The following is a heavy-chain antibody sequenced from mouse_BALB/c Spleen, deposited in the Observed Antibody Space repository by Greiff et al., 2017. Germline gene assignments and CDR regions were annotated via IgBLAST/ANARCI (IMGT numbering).Heavy chain of an antibody. CDR3: ARDRYDRGYYAMDY. V-gene: IGHV5-4*02. J-gene: IGHJ4*01. CDR1: GFTFSDYY. D-gene: IGHD2-12*01. CDR2: ISDGGSYT. Sequence: EVKLQESGGGLVKPGGSLKLSCAASGFTFSDYYMYWVRQTPEKRLEWVATISDGGSYTYYPDSVKGRFTISRDNAKNNLYLQMSSLKSEDTAMYYCARDRYDRGYYAMDYWGQGTSVTVSS.